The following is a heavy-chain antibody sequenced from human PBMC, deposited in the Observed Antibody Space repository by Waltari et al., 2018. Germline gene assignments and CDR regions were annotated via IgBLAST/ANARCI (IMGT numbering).Heavy chain of an antibody. J-gene: IGHJ4*02. CDR3: ASNLYYRPGNYYQPLRY. D-gene: IGHD3-10*01. Sequence: QVQLQESGPGLVKPSQTPSLTCTVSGASISGNDYHWSWIRQPAGKGLEWIGRVYTSGSTNYNPSLKSRLTMSVDTSNNQFSLKLTSVTAADTAVYYCASNLYYRPGNYYQPLRYWGQGTLVTVSS. CDR2: VYTSGST. CDR1: GASISGNDYH. V-gene: IGHV4-61*02.